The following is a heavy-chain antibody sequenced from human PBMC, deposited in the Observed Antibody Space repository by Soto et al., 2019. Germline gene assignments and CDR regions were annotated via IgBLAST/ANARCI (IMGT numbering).Heavy chain of an antibody. CDR3: AKDGTSYYDILTGYYFDY. CDR2: ISGSGGST. Sequence: PGGSLRLSCAASGFTFSSYAMSWVRQAPGKGLEWVSAISGSGGSTYYADSVKGRFTISRDNSKNTLYLQMNSLRAEDTAVYYCAKDGTSYYDILTGYYFDYWGQGTLVTVSS. V-gene: IGHV3-23*01. J-gene: IGHJ4*02. CDR1: GFTFSSYA. D-gene: IGHD3-9*01.